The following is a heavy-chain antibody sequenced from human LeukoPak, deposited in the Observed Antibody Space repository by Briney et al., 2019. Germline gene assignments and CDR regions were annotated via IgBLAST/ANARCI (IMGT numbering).Heavy chain of an antibody. Sequence: PGGSLRLSCAASGFTFSDYYMSWIRQAPGKGLEWVSYISGSGNAKHYTDSVKGRFTISRDNAKNALYLQMNSLRAEDTAVYFCARDYVYAFDYWGQGTLVTVSS. V-gene: IGHV3-11*04. CDR3: ARDYVYAFDY. CDR1: GFTFSDYY. D-gene: IGHD2/OR15-2a*01. CDR2: ISGSGNAK. J-gene: IGHJ4*02.